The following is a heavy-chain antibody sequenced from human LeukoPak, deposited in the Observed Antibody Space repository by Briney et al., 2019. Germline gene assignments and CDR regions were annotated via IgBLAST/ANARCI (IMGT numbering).Heavy chain of an antibody. V-gene: IGHV1-46*01. CDR2: INPSGGST. Sequence: ASVKVSCKASGYTFTSYYMHWVRQAPGQGLEWMGIINPSGGSTSYAQKFQGRVTMTRDTSTSTVYMELSSLRSEDTAVYYCASARGSSGYYYPYYFDYWGQGTLVTVSS. J-gene: IGHJ4*02. CDR3: ASARGSSGYYYPYYFDY. CDR1: GYTFTSYY. D-gene: IGHD3-22*01.